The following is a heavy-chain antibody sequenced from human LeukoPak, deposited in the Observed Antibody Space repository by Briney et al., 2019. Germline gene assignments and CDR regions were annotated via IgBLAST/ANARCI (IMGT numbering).Heavy chain of an antibody. D-gene: IGHD6-13*01. J-gene: IGHJ4*02. CDR3: ATEGIAAAGTLDY. Sequence: SVKVSCKASGGTFSSYAISWVRQAPGQGLEWMGRIIPIFGTANYAQMFQGRVTITTDESTSTAYMELSSLRSEDTAVYYCATEGIAAAGTLDYWGQGTLVTVSS. CDR2: IIPIFGTA. CDR1: GGTFSSYA. V-gene: IGHV1-69*05.